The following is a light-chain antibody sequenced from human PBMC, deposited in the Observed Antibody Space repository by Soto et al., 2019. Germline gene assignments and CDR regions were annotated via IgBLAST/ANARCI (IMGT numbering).Light chain of an antibody. V-gene: IGLV2-14*01. CDR2: DVS. CDR3: SSYTRSSTLV. CDR1: SSDVGAYNY. J-gene: IGLJ2*01. Sequence: QSVLTQPASVSGSPGQSITISCTGTSSDVGAYNYVSWHQQHPGKAPKVMIYDVSNRPSGVSNRFSGSKSGNTASLTISGLQAEDEADYYCSSYTRSSTLVFGGGTKLTVL.